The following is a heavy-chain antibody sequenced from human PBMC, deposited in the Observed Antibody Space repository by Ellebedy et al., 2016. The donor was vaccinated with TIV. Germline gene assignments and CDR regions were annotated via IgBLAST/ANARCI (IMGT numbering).Heavy chain of an antibody. J-gene: IGHJ4*02. D-gene: IGHD3-3*01. CDR3: ARGFGAHHFDY. V-gene: IGHV3-23*01. Sequence: GESLKISXAASGFTFNSFAMSWVRQAPGKGLEWVSSISYSGGSTYYADSAKGRLTISRDNSKNTLYLQMNSLSAEDTAVYYCARGFGAHHFDYWGQGTLVTVSS. CDR1: GFTFNSFA. CDR2: ISYSGGST.